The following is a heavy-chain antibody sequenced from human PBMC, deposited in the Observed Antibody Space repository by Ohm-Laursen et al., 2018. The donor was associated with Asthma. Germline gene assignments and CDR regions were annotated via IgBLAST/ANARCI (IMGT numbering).Heavy chain of an antibody. CDR1: GFTLSSSW. Sequence: SLRLSCSASGFTLSSSWMHWVRQAPGKGLVWVSRISGDGSGTNYADSVKGRFTISRDNAKNTLYLQMNSLRAEDTAVYYCARGSDPAAQGGDYWGQGTLVTVSS. V-gene: IGHV3-74*01. J-gene: IGHJ4*02. CDR2: ISGDGSGT. CDR3: ARGSDPAAQGGDY. D-gene: IGHD3-16*01.